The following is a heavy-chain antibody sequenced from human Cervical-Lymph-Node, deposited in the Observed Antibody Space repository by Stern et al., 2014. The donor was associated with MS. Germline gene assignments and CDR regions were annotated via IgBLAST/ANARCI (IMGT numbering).Heavy chain of an antibody. D-gene: IGHD2-21*01. V-gene: IGHV1-69*18. CDR1: GGTFSNSA. CDR2: SCLIFGTA. Sequence: VQLVESGAEVKKPGSSVKVSCKTSGGTFSNSAFSWIRQAPGQGLEWMGTSCLIFGTATVAQRFQGRLTISAHESTNTAYMELSSLRSEDTAVYYCATSAGFYSAMDVWGPGTTVAGSS. CDR3: ATSAGFYSAMDV. J-gene: IGHJ6*02.